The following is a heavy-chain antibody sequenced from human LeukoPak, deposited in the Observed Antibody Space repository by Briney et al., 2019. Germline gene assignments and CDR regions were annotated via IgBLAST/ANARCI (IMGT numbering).Heavy chain of an antibody. D-gene: IGHD4/OR15-4a*01. V-gene: IGHV3-30*02. CDR1: RFTFSSYG. CDR3: ARDVDYANPRHDY. J-gene: IGHJ4*02. CDR2: IRYDGIKK. Sequence: PGGSLRLSCAASRFTFSSYGMHWVRQAPGKGLEWVAFIRYDGIKKYYADSVKGRFTISRDNSKNTLYLQMNSLRAEDTAVYYCARDVDYANPRHDYWGQGTLVTVSS.